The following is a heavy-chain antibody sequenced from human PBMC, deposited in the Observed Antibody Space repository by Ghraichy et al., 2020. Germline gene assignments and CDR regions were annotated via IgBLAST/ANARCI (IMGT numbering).Heavy chain of an antibody. J-gene: IGHJ4*02. CDR2: ISGSGGST. V-gene: IGHV3-23*01. CDR1: GFTFISYA. D-gene: IGHD2-15*01. Sequence: GGSLRLSCAASGFTFISYAMNWVRQAPGKGLELVSTISGSGGSTSYADSVRGRFTISRDNSKNTLYLQMNSLRAEDTAVYYCAKRYCSSGSCYSIDYWGQGTLLTVSS. CDR3: AKRYCSSGSCYSIDY.